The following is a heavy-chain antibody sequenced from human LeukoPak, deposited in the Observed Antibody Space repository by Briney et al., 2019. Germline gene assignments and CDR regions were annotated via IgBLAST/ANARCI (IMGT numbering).Heavy chain of an antibody. CDR2: INTEVATI. J-gene: IGHJ4*02. Sequence: PGGCLRLSCAASGFSLSTSWRCWGRQPPREGRVWVSRINTEVATINYADYVKGRFTLSRDNGKNTVYLQMNSLRDEDTAVYYCARAGYYRFDYWGKGTLVTVST. V-gene: IGHV3-74*01. CDR3: ARAGYYRFDY. CDR1: GFSLSTSW. D-gene: IGHD2/OR15-2a*01.